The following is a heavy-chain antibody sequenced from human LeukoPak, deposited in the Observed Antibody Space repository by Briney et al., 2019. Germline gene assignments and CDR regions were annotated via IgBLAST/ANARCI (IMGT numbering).Heavy chain of an antibody. Sequence: GGSLRLSCAASGFTFSSYAMSWVRQAPGKGLEWVSGISGSESRTDYADLVKGRFTISRDNSKNTLYLQMNSLRAEDTAVYYCAKVPNTLGYCSGGSCFGNFWGQGTLVTVSS. CDR2: ISGSESRT. CDR3: AKVPNTLGYCSGGSCFGNF. V-gene: IGHV3-23*01. D-gene: IGHD2-15*01. J-gene: IGHJ4*02. CDR1: GFTFSSYA.